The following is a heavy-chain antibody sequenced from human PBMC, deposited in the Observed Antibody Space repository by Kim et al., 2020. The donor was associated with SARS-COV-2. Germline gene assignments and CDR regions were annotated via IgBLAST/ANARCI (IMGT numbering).Heavy chain of an antibody. D-gene: IGHD6-19*01. CDR1: GYTFSNYD. V-gene: IGHV1-8*01. J-gene: IGHJ4*02. CDR3: ATGPSGWYDY. Sequence: ASVTVSCRASGYTFSNYDINWVRQATGQGLEWMGWVNPNSGNTGYAEKFQGRVMMTRNTAISAAYMELSNLRSEDTAVYYCATGPSGWYDYWGQGTLVTVSS. CDR2: VNPNSGNT.